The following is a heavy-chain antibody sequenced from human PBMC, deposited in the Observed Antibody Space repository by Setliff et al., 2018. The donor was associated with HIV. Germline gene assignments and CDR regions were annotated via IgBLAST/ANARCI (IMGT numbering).Heavy chain of an antibody. J-gene: IGHJ6*02. Sequence: SETLSLTCTVSGGSISSHYWSWIRQPAGKGLEWIGRIYSNGNTDYNPSLKSRVTISEDTSKNQFSLKVNSVTAADTAMYYCAREQYHFVVDYYYYYGMDVWGQGNTVTVSS. D-gene: IGHD2-15*01. V-gene: IGHV4-4*07. CDR2: IYSNGNT. CDR1: GGSISSHY. CDR3: AREQYHFVVDYYYYYGMDV.